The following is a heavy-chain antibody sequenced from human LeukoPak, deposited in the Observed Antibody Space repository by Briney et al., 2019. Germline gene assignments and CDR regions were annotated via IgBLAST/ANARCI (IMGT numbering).Heavy chain of an antibody. J-gene: IGHJ4*02. CDR1: GGSISSYY. V-gene: IGHV4-59*01. D-gene: IGHD3-10*01. CDR3: AREVPDYYGSGSPFDY. Sequence: PSETLSLTCTVSGGSISSYYWSWIRQPAGKGLEWIGYIYYSGSTNYNPSLKSRVTISVDTSKNQFSLKLSSVTAADTAVYYCAREVPDYYGSGSPFDYWGQGTLVTVSS. CDR2: IYYSGST.